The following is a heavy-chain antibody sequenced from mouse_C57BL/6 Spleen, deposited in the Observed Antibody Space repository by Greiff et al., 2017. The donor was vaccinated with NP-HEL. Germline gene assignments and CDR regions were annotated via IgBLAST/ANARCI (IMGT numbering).Heavy chain of an antibody. CDR3: ARHGSSSYYFDY. J-gene: IGHJ2*01. CDR1: GFSLTSYG. V-gene: IGHV2-2*01. Sequence: VKLVESGPGLVQPSQSLSITCTVSGFSLTSYGVHWVRQSPGKGLEWLGVIWSGGSTDYNAAFISRLSISKDNSKSQVFFKMNSLQADDTAIYYCARHGSSSYYFDYWGQGTTLTVSS. D-gene: IGHD1-1*01. CDR2: IWSGGST.